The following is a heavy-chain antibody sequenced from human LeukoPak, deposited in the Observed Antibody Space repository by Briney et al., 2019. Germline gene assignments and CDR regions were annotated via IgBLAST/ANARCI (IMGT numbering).Heavy chain of an antibody. CDR3: ARDQGGCGGDCYSSNAFDI. V-gene: IGHV4-61*01. Sequence: PSETLSLTCTVSGGSVSSGSYYWSWIRQPPGKGLEWIGYIYYSGSTNYNPSLKSRVTISVDTSKNQFSPKLSSVTAADTAVYYCARDQGGCGGDCYSSNAFDIWGQGTMVTVSS. J-gene: IGHJ3*02. CDR2: IYYSGST. CDR1: GGSVSSGSYY. D-gene: IGHD2-21*02.